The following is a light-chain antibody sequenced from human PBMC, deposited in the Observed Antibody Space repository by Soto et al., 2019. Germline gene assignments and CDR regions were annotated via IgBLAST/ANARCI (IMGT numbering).Light chain of an antibody. Sequence: DIQMTQSPSSLSASVGDRVTISCRASQDISNYLNWYQQKPGKAPKLLIYDASTLETGVPSRFSGSGSGTDFTFTISSLQPEDIGTYYCQQAASFPITFGQGTRLEIK. J-gene: IGKJ5*01. CDR2: DAS. V-gene: IGKV1-33*01. CDR1: QDISNY. CDR3: QQAASFPIT.